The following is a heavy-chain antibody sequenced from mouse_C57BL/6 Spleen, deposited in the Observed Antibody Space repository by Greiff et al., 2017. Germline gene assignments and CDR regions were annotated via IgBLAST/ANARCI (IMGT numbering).Heavy chain of an antibody. J-gene: IGHJ2*01. V-gene: IGHV2-2*01. CDR3: ARNYYGSSYFDY. CDR1: GFSLTSYG. Sequence: VKLVESGPGLVQPSQSLSITCTVSGFSLTSYGVHWVRQSPGKGLEWRGVIWSGGSTDYNAAFISRLSISKDNSKSQVFFKMNSLQADDTAIYYCARNYYGSSYFDYWGQGTTLTVSS. D-gene: IGHD1-1*01. CDR2: IWSGGST.